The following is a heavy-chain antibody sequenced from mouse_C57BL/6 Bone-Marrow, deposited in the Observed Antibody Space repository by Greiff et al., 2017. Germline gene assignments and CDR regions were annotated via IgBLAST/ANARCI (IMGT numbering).Heavy chain of an antibody. D-gene: IGHD1-1*01. J-gene: IGHJ4*01. CDR2: IDPENGDT. V-gene: IGHV14-4*01. Sequence: EVQLVESGAELVRPGASVKLSCTASGFNIKDDYMHWVKQRPEQGLEWIGWIDPENGDTEYASQFQGKATITADTSSNTAYLQLSSLTSEDTAVYYCTTEGIQFITTVVVPMDDWGQGTSVTVSS. CDR3: TTEGIQFITTVVVPMDD. CDR1: GFNIKDDY.